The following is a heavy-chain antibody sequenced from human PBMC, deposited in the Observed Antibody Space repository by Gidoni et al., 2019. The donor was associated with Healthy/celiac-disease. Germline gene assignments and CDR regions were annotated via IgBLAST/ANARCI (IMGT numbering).Heavy chain of an antibody. D-gene: IGHD3-3*01. Sequence: QVQLVESGGGLVKPGGSLRLSCAASGFPFSDYYMSWIRQAPGKGLEWVSYISSSSSYTNYADSVKGRFTISRDNAKNSLYLQMNSLRAEDTAVYYCARELHNVVFWSGSQIDYWGQGTLVTVSS. CDR1: GFPFSDYY. CDR3: ARELHNVVFWSGSQIDY. V-gene: IGHV3-11*06. J-gene: IGHJ4*02. CDR2: ISSSSSYT.